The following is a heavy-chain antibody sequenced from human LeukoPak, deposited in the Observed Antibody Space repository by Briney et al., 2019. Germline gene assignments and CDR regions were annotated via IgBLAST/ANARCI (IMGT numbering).Heavy chain of an antibody. D-gene: IGHD6-19*01. CDR2: ISSSSTI. CDR1: GFTFSSYS. J-gene: IGHJ4*02. CDR3: ARDRGIAVADYFDY. Sequence: GGSLRLSCAASGFTFSSYSMNWVRQAPGKGLGWVSYISSSSTIYYADSVKGRFTISRDNAKNSLYLQMNSLRAEDTAVYYCARDRGIAVADYFDYWGQGTLVTVSS. V-gene: IGHV3-48*01.